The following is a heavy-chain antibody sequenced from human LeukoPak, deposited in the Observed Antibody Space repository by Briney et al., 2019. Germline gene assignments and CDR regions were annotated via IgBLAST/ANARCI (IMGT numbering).Heavy chain of an antibody. CDR2: INPNSGGT. J-gene: IGHJ4*02. Sequence: ASVKVSCKASGGTFSSYAISWVRPAPGQGLEWMGWINPNSGGTNYAQKFQGRVTMTRDTSISTAYMELSRLRSDDTAVYYCALTYYDFWSGLGDWGQGTLVTVSS. CDR1: GGTFSSYA. D-gene: IGHD3-3*01. CDR3: ALTYYDFWSGLGD. V-gene: IGHV1-2*02.